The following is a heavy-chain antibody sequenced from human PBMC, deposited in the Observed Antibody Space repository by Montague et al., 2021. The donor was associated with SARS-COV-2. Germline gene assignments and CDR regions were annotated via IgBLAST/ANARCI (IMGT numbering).Heavy chain of an antibody. Sequence: SVKVSCKASGYTFTGYYMHLVRQAPGHGLEWMGWINPNSGGTNYAQKFQGWVTMTRDASISTAYMELSRLRSDDTAVYYCARAGAGLGYYYYGMDVWGQGTTVTVSS. CDR2: INPNSGGT. D-gene: IGHD3-16*01. CDR1: GYTFTGYY. J-gene: IGHJ6*02. CDR3: ARAGAGLGYYYYGMDV. V-gene: IGHV1-2*04.